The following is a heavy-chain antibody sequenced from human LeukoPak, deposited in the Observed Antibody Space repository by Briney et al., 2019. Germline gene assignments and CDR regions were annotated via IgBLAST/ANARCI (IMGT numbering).Heavy chain of an antibody. J-gene: IGHJ6*02. CDR3: ARGADYYDSSGKRHGMDV. Sequence: SQTLSLTCTVSGGSISSGGYYWSWIRQPPGKGLEWIGYIYHSGSTYYNPSLKSRVTISVDRSKNQFSLKLSSVTAADTAAYYCARGADYYDSSGKRHGMDVWGQGTTVTVSS. CDR1: GGSISSGGYY. D-gene: IGHD3-22*01. CDR2: IYHSGST. V-gene: IGHV4-30-2*01.